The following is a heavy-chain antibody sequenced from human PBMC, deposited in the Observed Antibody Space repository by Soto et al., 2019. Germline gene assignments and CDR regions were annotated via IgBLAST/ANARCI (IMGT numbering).Heavy chain of an antibody. CDR3: ARDIHDYGDPRY. J-gene: IGHJ4*02. CDR1: GGTFSSYT. V-gene: IGHV1-69*08. CDR2: IIPILGIA. D-gene: IGHD4-17*01. Sequence: QVQLVQSGAEVKKPGSSVKVSCKASGGTFSSYTISWVRQAPGQGLEWMGRIIPILGIANYAQKFQGRVTITADKSTSTAYMELSSLRSEDTAVYYCARDIHDYGDPRYWGQVTLVTVSS.